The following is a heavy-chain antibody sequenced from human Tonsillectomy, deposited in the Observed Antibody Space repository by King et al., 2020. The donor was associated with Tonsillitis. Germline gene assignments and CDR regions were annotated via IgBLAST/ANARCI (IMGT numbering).Heavy chain of an antibody. J-gene: IGHJ2*01. V-gene: IGHV4-39*07. CDR3: GRHLTSVSMDWYFDL. Sequence: QLQESGPGLVKPSETLSLTCTVSGGSISSSSYYWGWIRQPPGKGLEWIGSIYYRGSTYYNPSLKSRVTISVDTSKNQFSLKLSSVTAADTAVYYCGRHLTSVSMDWYFDLWGRGTLVTVS. CDR1: GGSISSSSYY. D-gene: IGHD5/OR15-5a*01. CDR2: IYYRGST.